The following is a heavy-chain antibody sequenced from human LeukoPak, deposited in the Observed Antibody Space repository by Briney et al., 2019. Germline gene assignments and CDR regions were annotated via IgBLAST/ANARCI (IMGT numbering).Heavy chain of an antibody. Sequence: ASVKVSCKASGYTFITYYIHWVRQAPGQGLEWMGVINPSGAITTYAQKFQGRVTMTRDTSTSTVYMELSSLRSDDTAVYYCARAWRYTDWFDPWGQGTLVTDSS. J-gene: IGHJ5*02. CDR1: GYTFITYY. V-gene: IGHV1-46*01. CDR2: INPSGAIT. D-gene: IGHD1-14*01. CDR3: ARAWRYTDWFDP.